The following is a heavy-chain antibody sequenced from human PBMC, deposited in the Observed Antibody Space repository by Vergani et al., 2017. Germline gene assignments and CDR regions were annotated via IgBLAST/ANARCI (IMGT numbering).Heavy chain of an antibody. J-gene: IGHJ5*02. D-gene: IGHD6-19*01. CDR3: ARIRGLYSSGWTRGNNWFDP. V-gene: IGHV2-26*01. CDR1: GFSLSNARMG. CDR2: IFSNDEK. Sequence: QVTLQESGPVLVKPTETLTLTCTVSGFSLSNARMGVSWIRQPPGKALEWLAHIFSNDEKSYSTSLKGRLTISKDTSKSQVVLTMTNMDPVDTATYYCARIRGLYSSGWTRGNNWFDPWGQGTLVTVSS.